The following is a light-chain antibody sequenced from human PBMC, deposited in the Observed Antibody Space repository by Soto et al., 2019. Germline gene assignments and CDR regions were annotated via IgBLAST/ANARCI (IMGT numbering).Light chain of an antibody. CDR3: LQYHYFPYT. V-gene: IGKV1-5*03. CDR2: KAS. Sequence: DIQMTQSPSTVSASVGDRVTITCRASQSVLSWLAWYQQKPGQAPKLLLYKASSLESGVPSSFSGSGSGTEFTLTISSVQPDQVATDWCLQYHYFPYTFGQGTKLEI. CDR1: QSVLSW. J-gene: IGKJ2*01.